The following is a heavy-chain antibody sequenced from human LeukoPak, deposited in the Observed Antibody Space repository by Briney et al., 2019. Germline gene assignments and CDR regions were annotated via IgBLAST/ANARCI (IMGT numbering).Heavy chain of an antibody. Sequence: PGGSLRLSRAASGFTFSHYAMHWVRQAPGKGLEWVAVIWYDGSNKYYADSVKGRFTISRDNSKNTLYLQMNSLRPEDTAVYYCAKGDPYGSGSYPVDYWGQGTLVTVSS. CDR3: AKGDPYGSGSYPVDY. V-gene: IGHV3-30*02. D-gene: IGHD3-10*01. CDR1: GFTFSHYA. CDR2: IWYDGSNK. J-gene: IGHJ4*02.